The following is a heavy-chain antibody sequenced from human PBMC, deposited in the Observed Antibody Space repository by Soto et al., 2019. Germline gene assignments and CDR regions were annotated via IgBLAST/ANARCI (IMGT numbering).Heavy chain of an antibody. CDR1: GYTFTSYG. D-gene: IGHD3-3*01. CDR3: ARDSPWRGIPLDYYYGMDV. CDR2: ISAYNGNT. Sequence: VASVKVSCKASGYTFTSYGISWVRQAPGQGLEWMGWISAYNGNTNYAQKLQGRVTMTTDTSTSTAYMELRSLRSDDTAVYYCARDSPWRGIPLDYYYGMDVWGQGTTVTVSS. V-gene: IGHV1-18*01. J-gene: IGHJ6*02.